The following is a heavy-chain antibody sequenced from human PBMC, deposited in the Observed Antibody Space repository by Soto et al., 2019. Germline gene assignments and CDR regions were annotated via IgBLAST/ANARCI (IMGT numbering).Heavy chain of an antibody. V-gene: IGHV4-34*01. J-gene: IGHJ4*02. CDR1: GGSFIGYY. Sequence: PSETLSLTCAVYGGSFIGYYWSWIRQPPWKGLEWIGEINHSGSTNYNPSLKSRVTISVDTSKNQFSLKLSSVTAADTAVYYCARKVPDTAMVYYFDYWGQGTLVTVSS. D-gene: IGHD5-18*01. CDR3: ARKVPDTAMVYYFDY. CDR2: INHSGST.